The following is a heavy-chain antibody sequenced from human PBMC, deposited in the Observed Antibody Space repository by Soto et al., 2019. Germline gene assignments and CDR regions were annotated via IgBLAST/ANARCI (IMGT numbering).Heavy chain of an antibody. CDR1: GFTVSSNY. D-gene: IGHD6-13*01. V-gene: IGHV3-53*01. J-gene: IGHJ5*02. CDR3: TGRNPRAKYRSNLYGFDP. CDR2: IYSGGST. Sequence: GGSLRLSCAASGFTVSSNYMSWVRQAPGKGLEWVSVIYSGGSTYYADYVKGRFTISRGISKTTQYLQMNSLLAEDTAVYYCTGRNPRAKYRSNLYGFDPWGQGSLVTVSS.